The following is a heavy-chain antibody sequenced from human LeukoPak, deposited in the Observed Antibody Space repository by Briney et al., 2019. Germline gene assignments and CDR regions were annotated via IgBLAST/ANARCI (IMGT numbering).Heavy chain of an antibody. CDR3: ARGAWYKFDY. CDR1: GGSISSGSYY. J-gene: IGHJ4*02. Sequence: PSETLSLTCTVSGGSISSGSYYWSWIRQPAGKGLEWIGRIYTSGSTNYNPSLKSRVTISVDTSKNQFSLRLDSMSAADTAVYYCARGAWYKFDYWGQGTLVTVSS. D-gene: IGHD1-1*01. CDR2: IYTSGST. V-gene: IGHV4-61*02.